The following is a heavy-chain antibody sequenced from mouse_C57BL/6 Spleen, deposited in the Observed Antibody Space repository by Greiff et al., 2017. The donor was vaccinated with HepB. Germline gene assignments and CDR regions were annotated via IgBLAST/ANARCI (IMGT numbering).Heavy chain of an antibody. CDR3: AKDSSGYRFAY. CDR1: GYTFTDYY. D-gene: IGHD3-2*02. J-gene: IGHJ3*01. V-gene: IGHV1-76*01. Sequence: VQLQQSGAELVRPGASVKLSCKASGYTFTDYYINWVKQRPGQGLEWIARIYPGSGNTYYNEKFKGKATLTAETSSSTAYMQLSSLTSEDSAVYFCAKDSSGYRFAYWGQGTLVTVSA. CDR2: IYPGSGNT.